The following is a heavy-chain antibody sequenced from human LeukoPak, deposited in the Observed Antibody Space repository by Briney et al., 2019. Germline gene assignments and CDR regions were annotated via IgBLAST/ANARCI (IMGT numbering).Heavy chain of an antibody. D-gene: IGHD1-1*01. J-gene: IGHJ5*02. CDR1: GFTFSSYG. CDR2: ISGSGGST. CDR3: AKANLERRYNWFDP. Sequence: GGSLRLSCAASGFTFSSYGMSWVRQAPGKGLEWVSAISGSGGSTYYADSVKGRFTISRDNSKNTLYLQMNSLRAEDTAVYYCAKANLERRYNWFDPWGQGTLVTVSS. V-gene: IGHV3-23*01.